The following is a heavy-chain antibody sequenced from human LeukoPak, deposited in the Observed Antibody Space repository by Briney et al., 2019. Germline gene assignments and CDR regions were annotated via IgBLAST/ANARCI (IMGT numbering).Heavy chain of an antibody. CDR2: IIPILGIA. J-gene: IGHJ4*02. D-gene: IGHD3-22*01. CDR3: AREYYYDSSGYPDDS. Sequence: SVKVSCKASGGTFSSYACSWVRQAPGQALEWMGRIIPILGIANYAQKFQGRVTITADKSTSTAYMELSSLRSEDTAVYYCAREYYYDSSGYPDDSWGQGTLVTVSS. V-gene: IGHV1-69*04. CDR1: GGTFSSYA.